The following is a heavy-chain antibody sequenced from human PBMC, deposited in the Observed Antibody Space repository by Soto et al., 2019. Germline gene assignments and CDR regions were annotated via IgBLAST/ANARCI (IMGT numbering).Heavy chain of an antibody. D-gene: IGHD4-17*01. CDR2: ISHDGSSS. Sequence: QVQLVESGGGVVQAGGSLRLSCAVSGIFFSSYGMHWVRQAPGKGLEWVALISHDGSSSFYADSVRGRFTISRDNSRDTVFLLMSGRRTDDTALYYLMTPGSADHSDYWGQGTLVTVSS. CDR1: GIFFSSYG. CDR3: MTPGSADHSDY. V-gene: IGHV3-30*03. J-gene: IGHJ4*02.